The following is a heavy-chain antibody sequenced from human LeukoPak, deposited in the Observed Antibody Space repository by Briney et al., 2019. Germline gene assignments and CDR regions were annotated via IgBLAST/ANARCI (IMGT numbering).Heavy chain of an antibody. D-gene: IGHD2-15*01. CDR3: AKDHRYCSGGSCSAPSG. CDR1: GFTFSRYA. V-gene: IGHV3-23*01. J-gene: IGHJ4*02. CDR2: ISGSGGDT. Sequence: GGSLRLSCAASGFTFSRYAMSWVRQAPGKGLKWVSGISGSGGDTYYADSVKGRFTISRDNSKNTLYLQMNSLRAEDTAVYYCAKDHRYCSGGSCSAPSGWGQGTLVTVSS.